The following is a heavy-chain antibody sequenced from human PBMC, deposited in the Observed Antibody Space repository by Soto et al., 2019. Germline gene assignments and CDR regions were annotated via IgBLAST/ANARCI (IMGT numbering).Heavy chain of an antibody. J-gene: IGHJ3*02. V-gene: IGHV3-23*01. D-gene: IGHD3-22*01. CDR2: ISRRGDTT. CDR3: SRTQASYASSRYSSSYDI. CDR1: GFTFTTYA. Sequence: GGSLRLSCAASGFTFTTYAMSWVRQAPWKGLEWVSVISRRGDTTYYADSVKGRFTISRANSKNTLYLQTNSLRAEDRADYYCSRTQASYASSRYSSSYDIWGQRTMVAVS.